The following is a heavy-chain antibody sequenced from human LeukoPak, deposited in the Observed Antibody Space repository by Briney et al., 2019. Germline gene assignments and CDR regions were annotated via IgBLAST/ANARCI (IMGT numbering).Heavy chain of an antibody. CDR1: GFTFSDYY. Sequence: PGGSLRLSCAASGFTFSDYYMSWIRQAPGKGLEWVSYISSSGSTIYYADSEKGRFTISRDNAKNSLYLQMNSLRAEDTAVYYCARGRSYYDIYFDYWGQGTLVTVSS. D-gene: IGHD1-26*01. CDR2: ISSSGSTI. J-gene: IGHJ4*02. CDR3: ARGRSYYDIYFDY. V-gene: IGHV3-11*04.